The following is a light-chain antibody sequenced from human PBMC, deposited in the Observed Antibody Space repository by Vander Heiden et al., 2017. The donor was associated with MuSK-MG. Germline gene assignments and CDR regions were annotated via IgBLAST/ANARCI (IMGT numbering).Light chain of an antibody. CDR2: ANN. CDR1: SSNIGAGYD. Sequence: QSVLTQPPSVSGAPGHRVTIPCTGNSSNIGAGYDVHWYQQLPGTAPKLLIYANNNRPSGVPDRFSGSKSGASASLAITGLQAEDEADYYCQSYDSSLSVVFGGGTKLTVL. V-gene: IGLV1-40*01. J-gene: IGLJ2*01. CDR3: QSYDSSLSVV.